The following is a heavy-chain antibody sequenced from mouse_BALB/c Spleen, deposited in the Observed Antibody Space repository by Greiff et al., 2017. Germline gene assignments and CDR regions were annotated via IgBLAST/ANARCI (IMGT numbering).Heavy chain of an antibody. D-gene: IGHD1-2*01. J-gene: IGHJ4*01. CDR1: GFTFSSYG. CDR3: ARSPYGYDAMDY. CDR2: ISSGGSYT. V-gene: IGHV5-6*01. Sequence: EVKLMESGGDLVKPGGSLKLSCAASGFTFSSYGMSWVRQTPDKRLEWVATISSGGSYTYYPDSVKGRFTISRDNAKNTLYLQMSSLKSEDTAMYYCARSPYGYDAMDYWGQGTSVTVSS.